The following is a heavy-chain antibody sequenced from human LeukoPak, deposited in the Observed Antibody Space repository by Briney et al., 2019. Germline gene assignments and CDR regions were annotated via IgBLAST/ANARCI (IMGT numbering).Heavy chain of an antibody. CDR3: ARVSGTWTFDY. CDR1: GFTFSTYT. CDR2: ITGSGSFI. V-gene: IGHV3-21*01. D-gene: IGHD3/OR15-3a*01. Sequence: GGSLRLSCAASGFTFSTYTMNWVRQAPGKGLEWVSSITGSGSFIYYADSVKGRFTISRDNAKNSLYLQMNSLRAEDTAVYYCARVSGTWTFDYWGQGTLVTVSS. J-gene: IGHJ4*02.